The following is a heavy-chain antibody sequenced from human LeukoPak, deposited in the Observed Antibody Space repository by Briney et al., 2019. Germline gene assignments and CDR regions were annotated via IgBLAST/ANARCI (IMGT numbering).Heavy chain of an antibody. Sequence: SETLSLTCTVSGGSISSYYWSWIRQPPGKGLEWIGYIYYSGSTNYNPSLKSRVTISVDTSKNQFSLKLSSVTAADTAVYYCARGSAWYFVYWGQGTLVTVSS. V-gene: IGHV4-59*01. CDR1: GGSISSYY. CDR3: ARGSAWYFVY. J-gene: IGHJ4*02. D-gene: IGHD6-19*01. CDR2: IYYSGST.